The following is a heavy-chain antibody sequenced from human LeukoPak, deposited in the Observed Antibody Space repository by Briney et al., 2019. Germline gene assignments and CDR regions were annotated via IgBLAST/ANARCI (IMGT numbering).Heavy chain of an antibody. CDR2: INVGNGDT. J-gene: IGHJ4*02. CDR1: GYTFTSYS. CDR3: ARDYCGSTSCLFDY. Sequence: APVKVSCKASGYTFTSYSLHWVRQAPGQRLEWMGWINVGNGDTKYSQKFQGRVTITRDTSASTVYMELSGLRFEDTAVYYCARDYCGSTSCLFDYWGQGTLVTVSS. V-gene: IGHV1-3*01. D-gene: IGHD2-2*01.